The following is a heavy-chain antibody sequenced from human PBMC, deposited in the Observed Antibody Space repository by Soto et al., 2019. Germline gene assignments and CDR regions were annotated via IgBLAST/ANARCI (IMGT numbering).Heavy chain of an antibody. V-gene: IGHV4-34*01. CDR1: GGSFRGYY. CDR2: INHSGGT. J-gene: IGHJ5*02. CDR3: ARGRLSLYLVSTTQRGFDP. Sequence: KTSETLSLTCAVYGGSFRGYYWSWIRQPPGKGLEWIGEINHSGGTNYNPSLKSRVTISVDTSKNQLSLNLNSVTAADTAVYYCARGRLSLYLVSTTQRGFDPWGQGTLVTAPQ. D-gene: IGHD5-12*01.